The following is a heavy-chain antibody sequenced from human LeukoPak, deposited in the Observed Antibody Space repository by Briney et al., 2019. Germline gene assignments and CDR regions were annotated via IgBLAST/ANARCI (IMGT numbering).Heavy chain of an antibody. Sequence: SETLSLTCTVSGGSISSYYWSWIRQPPGKGLEWIGYIYYSGSTNYNPSLKSRVTISVDTSKNQFSLKLSSVTAADTAVYYCARGRMAAAGIGWFDPWGQGTLVTVSS. D-gene: IGHD6-13*01. CDR1: GGSISSYY. J-gene: IGHJ5*02. V-gene: IGHV4-59*01. CDR2: IYYSGST. CDR3: ARGRMAAAGIGWFDP.